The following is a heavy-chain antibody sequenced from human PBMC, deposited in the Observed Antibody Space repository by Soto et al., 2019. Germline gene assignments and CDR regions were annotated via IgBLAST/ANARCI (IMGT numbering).Heavy chain of an antibody. D-gene: IGHD3-10*01. Sequence: QVQLQESGPGLVKPSETLSLSCNVSGGSISSDDFFWSWVRQHPARGLEWIGYIYHSGTTYYNPSLQSLINISVDTSQNPYSLKLRSVTAADTAVYLCARDEDPGSGLSGGMDVWGQGTEVTVS. CDR3: ARDEDPGSGLSGGMDV. CDR1: GGSISSDDFF. J-gene: IGHJ6*02. V-gene: IGHV4-31*01. CDR2: IYHSGTT.